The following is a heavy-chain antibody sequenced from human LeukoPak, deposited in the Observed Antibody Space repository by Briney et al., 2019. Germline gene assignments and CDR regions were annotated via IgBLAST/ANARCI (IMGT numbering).Heavy chain of an antibody. Sequence: ASVKVSCKASGYTFTSYGISWVRQAPGQGLEWMGWISAYNGNTNYAQKLQGRVTMTTDTSTSTAYMELRSLRSDDTAVYYCARGVYDFWSGWEFDPWGQGTLVTVSS. D-gene: IGHD3-3*01. CDR1: GYTFTSYG. CDR3: ARGVYDFWSGWEFDP. CDR2: ISAYNGNT. J-gene: IGHJ5*02. V-gene: IGHV1-18*01.